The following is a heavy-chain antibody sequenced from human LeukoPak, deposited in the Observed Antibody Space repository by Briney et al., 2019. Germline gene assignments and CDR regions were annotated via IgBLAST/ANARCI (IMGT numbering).Heavy chain of an antibody. V-gene: IGHV4-34*01. CDR1: GGSFSGYY. CDR3: ARHGPDLRALPGWFDP. D-gene: IGHD2-15*01. CDR2: INHSGST. J-gene: IGHJ5*02. Sequence: SETLSLTCAVYGGSFSGYYWSWIRQPPGKGLEWIGEINHSGSTNYNPSLKSRVTISVDTSKNQFSLKLSSVTAADTAVYYCARHGPDLRALPGWFDPWGQGTLVTVSS.